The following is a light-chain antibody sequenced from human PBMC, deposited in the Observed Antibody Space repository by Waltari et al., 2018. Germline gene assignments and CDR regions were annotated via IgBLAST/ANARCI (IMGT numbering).Light chain of an antibody. CDR1: NSNIGSNS. CDR2: GNE. V-gene: IGLV1-44*01. J-gene: IGLJ3*02. CDR3: AAWDDSPNGPV. Sequence: QSVLTQPPSASGTPGQGVTISCSGSNSNIGSNSVNWYQQLPGAAPKALIYGNEQRPSGVPDRFSGTKSGTSASLAISGLQSEDEGDYYCAAWDDSPNGPVFGGGTKLTVL.